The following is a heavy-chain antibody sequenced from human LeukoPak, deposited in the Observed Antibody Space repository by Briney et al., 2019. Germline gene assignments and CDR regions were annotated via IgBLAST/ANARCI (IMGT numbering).Heavy chain of an antibody. Sequence: GGSLRLSCAASGFTVSSNYMSWVRHAPGKGLEWVSVIYSGGSTYYAASVKGRFTISRDNSKNTLYLQVDILRAEDTAVNYLAGGDAVTTVTTGLESSFDGWGQGTLVTVSS. J-gene: IGHJ5*02. CDR3: AGGDAVTTVTTGLESSFDG. V-gene: IGHV3-53*01. CDR1: GFTVSSNY. CDR2: IYSGGST. D-gene: IGHD4-17*01.